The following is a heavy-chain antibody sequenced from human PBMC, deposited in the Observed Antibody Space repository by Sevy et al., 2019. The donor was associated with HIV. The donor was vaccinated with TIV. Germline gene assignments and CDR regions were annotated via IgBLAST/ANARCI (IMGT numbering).Heavy chain of an antibody. Sequence: GESLKISCAASGFTFSSYAMHWVRQAPGKGLEWVAVISYDGSNKYYADSVKGRFTISRDNSKNTLYLQMNSLRAEDTAVYYCAREQWLGAFDYWGQGTLVTVSS. D-gene: IGHD6-19*01. V-gene: IGHV3-30-3*01. CDR3: AREQWLGAFDY. CDR2: ISYDGSNK. CDR1: GFTFSSYA. J-gene: IGHJ4*02.